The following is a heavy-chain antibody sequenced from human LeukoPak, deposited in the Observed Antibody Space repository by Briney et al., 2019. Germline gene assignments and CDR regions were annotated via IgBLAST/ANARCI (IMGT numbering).Heavy chain of an antibody. CDR1: GGSISSSSYY. D-gene: IGHD3-10*01. J-gene: IGHJ5*02. Sequence: TPSETLSLTCTVSGGSISSSSYYWGWIRQPPGKGLEWIREINHSGSTNYNPSLKSRVTISVDTSKNQFSLKLSSVTAADTAVYYCARQAYYGSGSYYKRWFDPWGQGTLVTVSS. CDR3: ARQAYYGSGSYYKRWFDP. CDR2: INHSGST. V-gene: IGHV4-39*01.